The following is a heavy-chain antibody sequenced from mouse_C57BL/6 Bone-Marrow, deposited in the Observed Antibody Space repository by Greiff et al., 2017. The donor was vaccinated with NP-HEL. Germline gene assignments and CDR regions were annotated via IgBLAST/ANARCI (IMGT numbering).Heavy chain of an antibody. J-gene: IGHJ2*01. CDR3: AHYDYDLYYFDY. D-gene: IGHD2-4*01. Sequence: QVQLQQSGPELVKPGASVKISCKASGYAFSSSWMHWVKQRPGKGLEWIGRIYPGDGDTNYNGKFKGKATLTADKSSSTAYMQLSSLTSEDSAVYFCAHYDYDLYYFDYWGQGTTLTVSS. V-gene: IGHV1-82*01. CDR1: GYAFSSSW. CDR2: IYPGDGDT.